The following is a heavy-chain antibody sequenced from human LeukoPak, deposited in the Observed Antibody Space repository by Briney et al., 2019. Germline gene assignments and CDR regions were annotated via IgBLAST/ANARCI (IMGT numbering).Heavy chain of an antibody. V-gene: IGHV1-2*02. D-gene: IGHD2-2*01. CDR1: GYTFTGYY. J-gene: IGHJ6*02. CDR3: ARDCSSTSCYPYYHYYYGMDV. CDR2: INPNSGGT. Sequence: ASVKVSCRASGYTFTGYYMHWVRQAPGQGLEWMGWINPNSGGTNYAQKLQGRVTMTTDTSTSTAYMELRSLRSDDTAVYYCARDCSSTSCYPYYHYYYGMDVWGQGTTVTVSS.